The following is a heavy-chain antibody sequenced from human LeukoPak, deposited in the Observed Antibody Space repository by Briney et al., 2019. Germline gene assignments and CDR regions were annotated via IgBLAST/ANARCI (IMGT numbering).Heavy chain of an antibody. Sequence: HPGGSLGLTCVASGLTFSSDWMTWVRQAPGKGLEWLASIKHDGSENYLVDSVKGRFTISRDNAQSSLFLQMNSLRVDDTAVYHCARIYYDSWSGYSWFDPWGQGILVTVSS. CDR2: IKHDGSEN. CDR1: GLTFSSDW. J-gene: IGHJ5*02. D-gene: IGHD3-3*01. CDR3: ARIYYDSWSGYSWFDP. V-gene: IGHV3-7*01.